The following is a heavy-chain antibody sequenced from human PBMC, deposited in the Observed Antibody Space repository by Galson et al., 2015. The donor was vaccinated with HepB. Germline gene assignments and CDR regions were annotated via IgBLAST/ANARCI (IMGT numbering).Heavy chain of an antibody. V-gene: IGHV4-61*01. CDR1: GGSVSSGSYY. J-gene: IGHJ2*01. Sequence: TLSLTCTVSGGSVSSGSYYWSWIRQPPGKGLEWIGYIYYSGSTNYNPSLKSRVTISVDTSKNQFSLKLSSVTAADTAVYYCAGDITMVRGVNNWYFDLWGRGTLVTVSS. D-gene: IGHD3-10*01. CDR3: AGDITMVRGVNNWYFDL. CDR2: IYYSGST.